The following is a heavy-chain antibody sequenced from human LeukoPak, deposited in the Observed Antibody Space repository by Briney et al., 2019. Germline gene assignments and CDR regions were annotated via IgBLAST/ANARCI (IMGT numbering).Heavy chain of an antibody. CDR2: ISGSGGST. CDR1: GFTFSSYA. J-gene: IGHJ3*02. V-gene: IGHV3-23*01. CDR3: ARANHRSGAFDI. D-gene: IGHD1-14*01. Sequence: GGSLRLSCAASGFTFSSYAMSWVRQAPGKGLEWVSAISGSGGSTYYADSVKGRFTISRDKSKNTLNLQMNSLRTADTAVYYCARANHRSGAFDIWGQGTMVTVSS.